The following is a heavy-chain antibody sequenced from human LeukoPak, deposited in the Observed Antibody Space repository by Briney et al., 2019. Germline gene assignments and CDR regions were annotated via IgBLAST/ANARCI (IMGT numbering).Heavy chain of an antibody. D-gene: IGHD5-24*01. J-gene: IGHJ3*02. CDR2: ISGSGVYT. CDR3: AKAVDLATISVDI. V-gene: IGHV3-23*01. CDR1: GFTFSTYA. Sequence: GGSLRLSCAASGFTFSTYAMTWVRQAPGKGLEWVSGISGSGVYTYYADSVKGRFTISRDNSKNTLYLVMNSLRVDDTAVYYCAKAVDLATISVDIWGQGTMVTVSS.